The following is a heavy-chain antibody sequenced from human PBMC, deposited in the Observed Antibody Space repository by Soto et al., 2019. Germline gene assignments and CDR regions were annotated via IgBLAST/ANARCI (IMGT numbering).Heavy chain of an antibody. Sequence: ASVKVSCKASGYTFTSYAMHWLLQAPGQRLEWMGWINAGNGNTKYSQKFQGRVTITRDTSASTAYMELSSLRSEDTAVYYCARPNGSGSYYWGMDVWGQGTTVTVSS. CDR3: ARPNGSGSYYWGMDV. CDR1: GYTFTSYA. V-gene: IGHV1-3*01. D-gene: IGHD3-10*01. J-gene: IGHJ6*02. CDR2: INAGNGNT.